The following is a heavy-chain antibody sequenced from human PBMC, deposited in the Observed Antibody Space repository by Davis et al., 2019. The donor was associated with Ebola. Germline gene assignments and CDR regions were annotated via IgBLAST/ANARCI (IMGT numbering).Heavy chain of an antibody. Sequence: GESLKISCAASGFTFSDYYMSWIRQAPGKGLEWVSYISSSGSTIYYADSVKGRFTISRDNAKNTLYLQMNSLRAEDTAVYYCARGSEMANPADGDYWGQGTLVTVSS. CDR1: GFTFSDYY. V-gene: IGHV3-11*04. CDR3: ARGSEMANPADGDY. D-gene: IGHD5-24*01. J-gene: IGHJ4*02. CDR2: ISSSGSTI.